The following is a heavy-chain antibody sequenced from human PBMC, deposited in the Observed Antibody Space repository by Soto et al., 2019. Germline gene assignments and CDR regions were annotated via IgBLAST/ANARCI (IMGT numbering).Heavy chain of an antibody. CDR1: GFTFSSYW. CDR3: ATAGEGYFAS. V-gene: IGHV3-74*01. J-gene: IGHJ4*02. CDR2: INSDGSGT. Sequence: EVQLVESGGGLVQPGGSLRLSCAASGFTFSSYWMHWVRQTPGKGLVWVSRINSDGSGTVYADSVKGRFTISKDIAKNRPYMPMNSLRAVATAVYYGATAGEGYFASWGPGTGVTVSS. D-gene: IGHD3-10*01.